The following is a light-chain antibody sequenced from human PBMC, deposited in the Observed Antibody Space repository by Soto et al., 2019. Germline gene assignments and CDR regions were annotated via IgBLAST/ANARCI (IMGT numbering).Light chain of an antibody. J-gene: IGKJ1*01. CDR3: QQSYSNPRT. CDR1: QSISSW. Sequence: DIELTQSPSTLSASVGDRVTITCRASQSISSWLAWYQQKPGKAPKLLIYDASSLESGVPSRFRGSGSGTEFTLTISSLQPEDFETYYCQQSYSNPRTFGQGTKVDIK. V-gene: IGKV1-5*01. CDR2: DAS.